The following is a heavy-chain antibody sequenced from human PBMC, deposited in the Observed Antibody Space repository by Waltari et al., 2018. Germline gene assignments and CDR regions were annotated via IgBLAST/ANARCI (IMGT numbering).Heavy chain of an antibody. Sequence: QVQLVESGGGVVQPGGSLRLSCAASGLTFSSYGMHWVRPAPGKGLEWVAFIRYDGSNKYYADSVKGRFTISRDNSKNTLYLQMNSLRAEDTAVYYCAKVGAAGIGYFDYWGQGTLVTVSS. D-gene: IGHD6-13*01. CDR3: AKVGAAGIGYFDY. CDR1: GLTFSSYG. J-gene: IGHJ4*02. V-gene: IGHV3-30*02. CDR2: IRYDGSNK.